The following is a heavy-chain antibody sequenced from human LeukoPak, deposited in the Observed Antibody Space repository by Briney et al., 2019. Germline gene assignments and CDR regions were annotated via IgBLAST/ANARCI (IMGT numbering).Heavy chain of an antibody. J-gene: IGHJ3*02. CDR3: ARKNDFEI. CDR2: IFYSGRT. D-gene: IGHD2/OR15-2a*01. Sequence: SETLSLTCTVSGGYITSDHWNWIRQPPGKGLEWIGCIFYSGRTYYHPSLKTRHSISIDMSKNQFSLRLTSVTAADTAVYYCARKNDFEIWGQGTLVTVSS. V-gene: IGHV4-59*12. CDR1: GGYITSDH.